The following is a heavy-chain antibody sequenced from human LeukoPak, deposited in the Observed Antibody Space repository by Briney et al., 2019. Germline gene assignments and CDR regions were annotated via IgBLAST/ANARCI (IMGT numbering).Heavy chain of an antibody. Sequence: GESLKIPCKGSGYRFTSYWIGWVRQMPGKGLGWIGIIYPGDSDTRYSPSFQGQVTISANKSISTAYLQWSSLKASDTAMYYCARLSYSSEPYYFDYWGQGTLVTVSS. CDR1: GYRFTSYW. D-gene: IGHD4-11*01. CDR2: IYPGDSDT. J-gene: IGHJ4*02. CDR3: ARLSYSSEPYYFDY. V-gene: IGHV5-51*01.